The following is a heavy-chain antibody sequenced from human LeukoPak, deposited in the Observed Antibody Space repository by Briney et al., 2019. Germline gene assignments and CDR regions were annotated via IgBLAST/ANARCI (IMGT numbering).Heavy chain of an antibody. J-gene: IGHJ5*02. V-gene: IGHV1-69*10. CDR1: GYTLTSYG. Sequence: GASVKVSCKASGYTLTSYGIGWVRQAPGQGLEWMGGIIPIFGIANYAQKFQGRVTITADKSTSTAYMELSSLRSEDTAVYYCARGAEAFENWFDPGGEGTRVTVSS. D-gene: IGHD3-16*01. CDR3: ARGAEAFENWFDP. CDR2: IIPIFGIA.